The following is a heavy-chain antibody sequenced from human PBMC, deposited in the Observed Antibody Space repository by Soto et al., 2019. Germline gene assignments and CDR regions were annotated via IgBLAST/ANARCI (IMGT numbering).Heavy chain of an antibody. Sequence: QLQLQESGPGLVKPSETLSLTCTVSGGSMSSSSSYWGWIRQSPGKGLEWIGNIYYSGNTYYNPSLKSRVTISVDTSKNQFSLRLSSVTAADTAVYYCANSRWQQLLLDYWGQGILVTVSS. CDR3: ANSRWQQLLLDY. V-gene: IGHV4-39*01. J-gene: IGHJ4*02. CDR2: IYYSGNT. D-gene: IGHD6-13*01. CDR1: GGSMSSSSSY.